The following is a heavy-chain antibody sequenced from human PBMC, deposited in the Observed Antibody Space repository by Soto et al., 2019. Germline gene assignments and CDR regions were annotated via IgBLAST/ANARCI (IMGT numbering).Heavy chain of an antibody. CDR2: IYYSGST. CDR1: GGSISSSSYY. V-gene: IGHV4-39*01. CDR3: HGLGDAFNWFDT. Sequence: SETLSLTCTVSGGSISSSSYYWGWIRQPPGKGLEWIGSIYYSGSTYYNPSLKSRVTISVDTSKNQFSLKLSSVTAADTAVYYCHGLGDAFNWFDTWGQGTLVTVSS. J-gene: IGHJ5*02. D-gene: IGHD2-2*01.